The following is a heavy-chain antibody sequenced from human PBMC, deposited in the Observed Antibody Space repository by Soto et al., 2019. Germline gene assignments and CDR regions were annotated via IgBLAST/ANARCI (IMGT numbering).Heavy chain of an antibody. CDR3: ARRTGTAPRFDY. CDR2: ISYDGSNQ. V-gene: IGHV3-30-3*01. Sequence: QVQLVESGGGVVQPGRSLRLSCSASGFTFSDFEMYWVRQAPGKGLDWVSFISYDGSNQYNAGSVKGRFTVSRDNSKNTLFLLMNSLRPEDTAVYFCARRTGTAPRFDYWGQGTLVTVSS. J-gene: IGHJ4*02. CDR1: GFTFSDFE. D-gene: IGHD1-7*01.